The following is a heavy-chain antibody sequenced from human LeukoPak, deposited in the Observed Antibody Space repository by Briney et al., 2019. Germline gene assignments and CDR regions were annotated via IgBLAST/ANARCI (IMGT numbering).Heavy chain of an antibody. Sequence: SSETLSLTCTVSGVSINTYYASWIRQAPGKGLEWIGYIYTSGSTNYNPSLKSRVTISVDTSKNQFSLRLSSVTAADTAMYFCARAYSRSYSHFDDWGQGTLVTVSS. D-gene: IGHD1-26*01. CDR1: GVSINTYY. J-gene: IGHJ4*02. V-gene: IGHV4-4*09. CDR3: ARAYSRSYSHFDD. CDR2: IYTSGST.